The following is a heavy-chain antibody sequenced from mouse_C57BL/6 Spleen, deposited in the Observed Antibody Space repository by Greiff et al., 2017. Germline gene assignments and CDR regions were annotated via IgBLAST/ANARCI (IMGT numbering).Heavy chain of an antibody. J-gene: IGHJ2*01. CDR3: TRGGTSLLYLTLFDY. CDR2: IDPETGGT. D-gene: IGHD2-1*01. CDR1: GYTFTDYE. V-gene: IGHV1-15*01. Sequence: VQLQQSGAELVRPGASVTLSCKASGYTFTDYEMHWVKQTPVHGLEWIGAIDPETGGTAYNQKFKGKAILTADKSSSTAYMELRSLTSEDSAVYYCTRGGTSLLYLTLFDYWGQGTTLTVSS.